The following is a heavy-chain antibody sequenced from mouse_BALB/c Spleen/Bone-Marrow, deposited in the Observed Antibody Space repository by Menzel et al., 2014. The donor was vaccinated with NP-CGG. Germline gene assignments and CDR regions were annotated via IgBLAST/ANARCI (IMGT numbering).Heavy chain of an antibody. CDR2: IYPGDGDT. J-gene: IGHJ2*01. V-gene: IGHV1-80*01. CDR3: ARGGITVDS. Sequence: VQLQQSGAELVRPGSSVKISCKASGYAFSVYWMNWVKQRPGQGLEWIGQIYPGDGDTNYNGKFKGRATLTADKSSNPAYMPVSSLTSEDSAVYFCARGGITVDSWGQGTTLTVSS. CDR1: GYAFSVYW.